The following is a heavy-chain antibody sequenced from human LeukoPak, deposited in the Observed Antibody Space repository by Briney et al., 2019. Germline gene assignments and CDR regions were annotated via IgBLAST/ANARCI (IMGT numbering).Heavy chain of an antibody. J-gene: IGHJ5*02. CDR3: VRDISTGYTLGWFDP. D-gene: IGHD5-24*01. Sequence: GGSLRLSCAASGFTFSSNWMSWVRQAPGKGLEWVANIKQDGSEKHYVDPVKGRFTISRDNAKNSLYLQMNSLRAGDTAVYYCVRDISTGYTLGWFDPWGQGTLVTVSS. CDR1: GFTFSSNW. CDR2: IKQDGSEK. V-gene: IGHV3-7*04.